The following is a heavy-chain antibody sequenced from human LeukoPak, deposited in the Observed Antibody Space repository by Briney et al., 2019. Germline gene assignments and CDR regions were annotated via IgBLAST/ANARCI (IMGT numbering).Heavy chain of an antibody. CDR2: ISSSSLYI. J-gene: IGHJ6*04. D-gene: IGHD3-10*02. CDR3: AELGITMIGGV. Sequence: GGSLRLSCAASGFTLSTYILNWVRQAPGKGLEWVSSISSSSLYIYYADSVKGRFTISRDNAKNSLYLQMNSLRAEDTAVYYCAELGITMIGGVWGKGTTVTISS. CDR1: GFTLSTYI. V-gene: IGHV3-21*01.